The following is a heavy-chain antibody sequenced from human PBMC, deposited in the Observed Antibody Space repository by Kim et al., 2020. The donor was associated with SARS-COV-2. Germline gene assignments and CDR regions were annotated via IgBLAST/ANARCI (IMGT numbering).Heavy chain of an antibody. J-gene: IGHJ6*02. CDR3: ARGPSTYCGGDCYPFYYYYGMDV. CDR1: GGTFSSYA. D-gene: IGHD2-21*02. CDR2: IIPIFGTA. V-gene: IGHV1-69*13. Sequence: SVKVSCKASGGTFSSYAISWVRQAPGQGLEWMGGIIPIFGTANYAQKFQGRVTITADESTSTAYMELSSLRSEDTAVYYCARGPSTYCGGDCYPFYYYYGMDVWGQGTTVTVSS.